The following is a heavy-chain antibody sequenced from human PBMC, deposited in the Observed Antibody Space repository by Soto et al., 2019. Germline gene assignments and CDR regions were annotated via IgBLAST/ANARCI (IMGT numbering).Heavy chain of an antibody. D-gene: IGHD3-3*01. CDR3: ARDWVEYYDFWSGSPNGSWFDP. Sequence: SETLSLTCTVSGGSISSYYWSWIRQPPGKGLEWIGYIYYSGSTNYNPSLKSRVTISVDTSKNQFSLKLSSVTAADTAVYYCARDWVEYYDFWSGSPNGSWFDPWGQGTLVTVSS. J-gene: IGHJ5*02. V-gene: IGHV4-59*01. CDR2: IYYSGST. CDR1: GGSISSYY.